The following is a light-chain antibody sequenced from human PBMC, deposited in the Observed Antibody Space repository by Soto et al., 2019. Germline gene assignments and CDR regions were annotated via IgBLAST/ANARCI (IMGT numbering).Light chain of an antibody. J-gene: IGKJ1*01. V-gene: IGKV1-5*03. CDR2: KAS. CDR3: QQYNSYST. Sequence: DLQMTQSPSTLSASIGDRVTITCRASQSVSSWLAWYQQKPGKAPKLLIYKASSLESGVPSRFSGSGSGTEFTLTISSLQPDDLATYYCQQYNSYSTFGQGTKVEIK. CDR1: QSVSSW.